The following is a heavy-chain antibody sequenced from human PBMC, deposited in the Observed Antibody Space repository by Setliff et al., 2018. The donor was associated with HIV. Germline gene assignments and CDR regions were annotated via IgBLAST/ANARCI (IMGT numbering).Heavy chain of an antibody. V-gene: IGHV1-69*01. J-gene: IGHJ4*02. CDR3: ARWGNTPTYYNFWSGYYFDY. D-gene: IGHD3-3*01. Sequence: VSCKASGGTFSAYGITWVRQAPGQGLEWMGGIIPIFGIEKYAQKFRGRVTITADESTSTAYMELSSLRAEDTAVYFCARWGNTPTYYNFWSGYYFDYWGQGALVTVSS. CDR2: IIPIFGIE. CDR1: GGTFSAYG.